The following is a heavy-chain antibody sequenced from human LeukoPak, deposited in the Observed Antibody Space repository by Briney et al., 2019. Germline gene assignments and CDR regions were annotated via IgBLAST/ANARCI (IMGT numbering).Heavy chain of an antibody. D-gene: IGHD6-19*01. CDR1: GFTFSSYA. CDR3: ARGGIQVSGIDEFDY. J-gene: IGHJ4*02. Sequence: GGSLRLSCAASGFTFSSYAMSWVRQAPGKGLEWVSAISGSGGSTYYADSVKGRFTISRDNSKNTLYLQMNSLRAEDRAVYYCARGGIQVSGIDEFDYWGQGTLVTVSS. CDR2: ISGSGGST. V-gene: IGHV3-23*01.